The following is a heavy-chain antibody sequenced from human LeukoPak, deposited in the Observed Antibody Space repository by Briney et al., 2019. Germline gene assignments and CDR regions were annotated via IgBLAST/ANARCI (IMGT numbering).Heavy chain of an antibody. Sequence: TLSLTCXVSXGXTSSSNYYWGWIRQPPGKGLEWIGGIHYSGNTYYNPSLKSRVTISVDTSKNQFSLKLSSVTAADTAVYYCARLGAGPTYYDFWSGYSSFYFDYWGQGTLVTVSS. J-gene: IGHJ4*02. CDR3: ARLGAGPTYYDFWSGYSSFYFDY. V-gene: IGHV4-39*01. CDR1: XGXTSSSNYY. D-gene: IGHD3-3*01. CDR2: IHYSGNT.